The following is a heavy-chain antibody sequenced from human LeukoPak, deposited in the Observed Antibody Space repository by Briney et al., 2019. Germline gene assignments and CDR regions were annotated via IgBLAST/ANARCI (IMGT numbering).Heavy chain of an antibody. CDR2: IYYRGRP. V-gene: IGHV4-59*01. CDR1: RGSLSNYY. CDR3: ERTKEQLYYFDQ. J-gene: IGHJ4*02. Sequence: SETLSLTRPVSRGSLSNYYWSSIRQPPAKGLEWLVYIYYRGRPNSNPSLKSRVTISVETSKTQCSLRLGSVTAAETVVYNCERTKEQLYYFDQWGEGTLVTVSS. D-gene: IGHD5-18*01.